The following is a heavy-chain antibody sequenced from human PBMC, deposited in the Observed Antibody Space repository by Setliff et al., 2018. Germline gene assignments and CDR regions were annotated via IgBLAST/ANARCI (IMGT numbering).Heavy chain of an antibody. Sequence: SETLSLTCSVSGASISTTYYYWDWIRQSPEKGLEWIGTIYQNGITYYNPSVKSRVTISVDKSKNQFSLKLSSVTAADTAVYYCARGGERYYSASWGQGTLVTVSS. CDR3: ARGGERYYSAS. V-gene: IGHV4-39*07. J-gene: IGHJ4*02. D-gene: IGHD1-20*01. CDR2: IYQNGIT. CDR1: GASISTTYYY.